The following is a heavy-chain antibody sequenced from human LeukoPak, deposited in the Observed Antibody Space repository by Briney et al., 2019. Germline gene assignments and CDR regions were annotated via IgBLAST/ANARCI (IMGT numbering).Heavy chain of an antibody. Sequence: GGSLRLSCAASGFTFSSYSMNWVRQAPGKGLEWVSSISSSSSYIYYADSVKGRFTISRDNAKNSLYLQMNSLRAEDTAVYYCARIPLWFGEQLFDYWGQGTLVTVSS. V-gene: IGHV3-21*01. D-gene: IGHD3-10*01. CDR1: GFTFSSYS. J-gene: IGHJ4*02. CDR3: ARIPLWFGEQLFDY. CDR2: ISSSSSYI.